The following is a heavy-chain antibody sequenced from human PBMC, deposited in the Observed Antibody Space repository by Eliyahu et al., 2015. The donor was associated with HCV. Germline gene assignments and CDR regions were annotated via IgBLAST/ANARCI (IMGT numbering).Heavy chain of an antibody. J-gene: IGHJ4*02. CDR1: GFTFXSYS. CDR2: ISSSSSTI. D-gene: IGHD3-10*01. CDR3: ARVRVYARVHRWFDY. V-gene: IGHV3-48*02. Sequence: EVQLVESGGGLVQPGGSLRLSCAASGFTFXSYSMNWVRQAPGKGLEWVSYISSSSSTIYYADSVKGRFTISRDNAKNSLYLQMNSLRDEDTAVYYCARVRVYARVHRWFDYWGQGTLVTVSS.